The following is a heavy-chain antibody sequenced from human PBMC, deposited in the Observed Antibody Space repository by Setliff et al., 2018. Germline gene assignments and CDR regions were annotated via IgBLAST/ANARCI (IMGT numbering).Heavy chain of an antibody. CDR3: ARGGDIITIFGVVTPDYYYYMDV. V-gene: IGHV7-4-1*02. Sequence: GASVKVSCKASGYTFRSYGINWVRQAPGQGLEWMGWINTNTGNPTYAQGFTGRFVFSLDTSVTTAYLQISSLKAQDSVVYYCARGGDIITIFGVVTPDYYYYMDVWG. CDR1: GYTFRSYG. D-gene: IGHD3-3*01. CDR2: INTNTGNP. J-gene: IGHJ6*03.